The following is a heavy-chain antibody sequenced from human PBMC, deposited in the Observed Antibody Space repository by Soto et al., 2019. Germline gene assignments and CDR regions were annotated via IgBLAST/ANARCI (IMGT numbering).Heavy chain of an antibody. CDR3: ARGIRRYYGSGSYYMVSYGMDV. CDR1: GGSISSSSYY. Sequence: SETLSLTCTGSGGSISSSSYYWGWIRQPPGKGLEWIGSIYYSGSTYYNPSLKSRVTISVDTSKNQFSLKLSSVTAADTAVYYCARGIRRYYGSGSYYMVSYGMDVWGQGTTVT. V-gene: IGHV4-39*01. D-gene: IGHD3-10*01. J-gene: IGHJ6*02. CDR2: IYYSGST.